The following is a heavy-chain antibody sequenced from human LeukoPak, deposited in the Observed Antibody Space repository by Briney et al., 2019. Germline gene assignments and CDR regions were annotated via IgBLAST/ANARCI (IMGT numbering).Heavy chain of an antibody. D-gene: IGHD3-16*01. CDR2: ISSNSDNT. V-gene: IGHV1-18*01. Sequence: ASVNVSCKATGYTFTSYGFSWVRQATGQGLEWMGWISSNSDNTKYAQKLQGRVTMTTDTSTSTAYMELRSLRSDDTAVYYCARDWGSIKVISDYWGQGTLVTVSS. CDR3: ARDWGSIKVISDY. CDR1: GYTFTSYG. J-gene: IGHJ4*02.